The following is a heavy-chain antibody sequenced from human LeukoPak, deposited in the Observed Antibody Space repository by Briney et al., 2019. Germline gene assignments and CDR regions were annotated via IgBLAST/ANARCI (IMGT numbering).Heavy chain of an antibody. V-gene: IGHV1-2*02. Sequence: ASVKVSCKASGYTFTGSGWYLYWLRQAPGQGLECVGWLHPNNGATGYAQRFQGRVAMTTDTSISTAYMELSRLRPDDTAIYYCARDGPAQMVDFDYWGQGTLVTVSS. D-gene: IGHD3-10*01. CDR1: GYTFTGSGWY. CDR3: ARDGPAQMVDFDY. CDR2: LHPNNGAT. J-gene: IGHJ4*02.